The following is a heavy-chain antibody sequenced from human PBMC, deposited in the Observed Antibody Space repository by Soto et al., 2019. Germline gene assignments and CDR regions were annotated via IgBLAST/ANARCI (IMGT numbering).Heavy chain of an antibody. CDR3: ARGWGYDSSDYYYAY. Sequence: QVQLVQSGAEVRKPGSSVKVSCKASGGTFSRHAISWVRQAPGQGLEWMGEIIPMFGTANHAQKFQGRVTIIADESTSTAYMELSSLRSEDTAIYYCARGWGYDSSDYYYAYWGQGTLVIVSS. V-gene: IGHV1-69*01. CDR2: IIPMFGTA. J-gene: IGHJ4*02. D-gene: IGHD3-22*01. CDR1: GGTFSRHA.